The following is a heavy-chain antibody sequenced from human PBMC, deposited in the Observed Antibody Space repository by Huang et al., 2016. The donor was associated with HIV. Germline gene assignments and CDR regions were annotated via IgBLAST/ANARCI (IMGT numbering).Heavy chain of an antibody. D-gene: IGHD5-18*01. J-gene: IGHJ6*03. CDR3: ARGGGIQLWLLGYYYMDV. V-gene: IGHV1-18*01. Sequence: QVQLVQSGAEVKKPGASVKVSCKASGYTFSSFGISWVRQAPGQGLEWGGWISGYNGNTKFAQKFQGRLTMTTDTSTSTAYMELRSLGSDDPAVYYCARGGGIQLWLLGYYYMDVWGNGTTVTVSS. CDR1: GYTFSSFG. CDR2: ISGYNGNT.